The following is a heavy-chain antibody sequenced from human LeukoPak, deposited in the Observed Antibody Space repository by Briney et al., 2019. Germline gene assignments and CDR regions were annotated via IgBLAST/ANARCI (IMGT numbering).Heavy chain of an antibody. D-gene: IGHD3-3*01. Sequence: GGSLRLSCAASGFTFSSYGMHWVRQAPGKGLEWVAFIRSDGSIKYYTESLKGRFTISRDNSKNTLYLQMNSLRAEDTAVYYCARGDFWSGFYNYWGQGTLVTVSS. CDR2: IRSDGSIK. V-gene: IGHV3-30*02. CDR3: ARGDFWSGFYNY. CDR1: GFTFSSYG. J-gene: IGHJ4*02.